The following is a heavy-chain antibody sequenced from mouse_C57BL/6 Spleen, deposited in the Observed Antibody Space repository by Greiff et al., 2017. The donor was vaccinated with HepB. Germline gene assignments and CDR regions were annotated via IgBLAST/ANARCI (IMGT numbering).Heavy chain of an antibody. CDR2: INPSSGYT. V-gene: IGHV1-7*01. CDR3: ASTTVVADYAMDY. J-gene: IGHJ4*01. D-gene: IGHD1-1*01. Sequence: QVQLQQSGAELAKPGASVKLSCKASGYTFTSYWMHWVKQRPGQGLEWIGYINPSSGYTKYNQKFKDKATLTADKSSSTAYMQLSSLTYEDSAVYYFASTTVVADYAMDYWGQGTSVTVSS. CDR1: GYTFTSYW.